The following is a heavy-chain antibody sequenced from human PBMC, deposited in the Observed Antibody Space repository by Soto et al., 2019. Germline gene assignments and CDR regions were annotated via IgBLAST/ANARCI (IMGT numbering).Heavy chain of an antibody. J-gene: IGHJ4*02. CDR2: IYYSGST. CDR3: GRPDGSRGYSGGWNS. D-gene: IGHD6-19*01. V-gene: IGHV4-39*01. Sequence: QLQLQASGPGLVNPSETLSLTCTVSGGSVSSTGFYWGWFRPPPGKGLEWIGNIYYSGSTYYTPPLKSRVTISVDTSKNQFSLKRSYVTVSDSAVYYCGRPDGSRGYSGGWNSWGQGTLGTVSS. CDR1: GGSVSSTGFY.